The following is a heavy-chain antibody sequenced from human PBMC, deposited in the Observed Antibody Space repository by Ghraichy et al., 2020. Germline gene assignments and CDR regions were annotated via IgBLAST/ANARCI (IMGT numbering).Heavy chain of an antibody. CDR2: ITSSSSYI. J-gene: IGHJ6*02. V-gene: IGHV3-21*01. CDR3: ARVGPAPGVPAALYGMDV. Sequence: GGSLRLSCAASGFTFSSYSMNWVRQAPGKGLEWVSSITSSSSYIYYADSVKGRFTISRDNAKNSLYLQMNSLRAEDTAVYYCARVGPAPGVPAALYGMDVWGQGTTVTVSS. CDR1: GFTFSSYS. D-gene: IGHD2-2*01.